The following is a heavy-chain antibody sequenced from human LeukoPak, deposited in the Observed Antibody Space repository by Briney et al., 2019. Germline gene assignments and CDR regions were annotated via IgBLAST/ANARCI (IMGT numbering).Heavy chain of an antibody. V-gene: IGHV4-4*09. Sequence: SETLSLTCTVSGGSISGYYWSWIRQPPGKALEWIGYIYSSGATNSNPSLKCRVTISVDSSKNQFSLKLTSVTAADTAVYYCARRFDTSGWVDYWGQGTLVTVSS. CDR2: IYSSGAT. J-gene: IGHJ4*02. D-gene: IGHD6-19*01. CDR1: GGSISGYY. CDR3: ARRFDTSGWVDY.